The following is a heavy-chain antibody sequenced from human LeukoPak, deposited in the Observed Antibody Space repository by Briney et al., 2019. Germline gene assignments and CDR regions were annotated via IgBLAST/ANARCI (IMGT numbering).Heavy chain of an antibody. D-gene: IGHD2-21*02. J-gene: IGHJ4*02. V-gene: IGHV3-30*19. Sequence: PGGSLRLSCAASGFTFSSYGMHWVRQAPGKGLEWVAFIQYDGSNKYYADSVKGRFTVSRDNSKDTLYLQMNSLRLEDTAVYYCARSPRVVVTATHFDYWGQGTLVTVSS. CDR1: GFTFSSYG. CDR3: ARSPRVVVTATHFDY. CDR2: IQYDGSNK.